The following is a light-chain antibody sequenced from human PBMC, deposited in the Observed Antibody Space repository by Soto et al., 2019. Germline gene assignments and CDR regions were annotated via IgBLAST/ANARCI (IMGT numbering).Light chain of an antibody. CDR1: SSNIGAGYD. Sequence: QSVLTQAPSVSGAPGQRVTISCTGSSSNIGAGYDVHWYQQLPGTAPKLLIYGNTNRPSGVPDRFSGSKSGTSASLAITGLLAEDEADYYCQSYDSSLSALYVFGAGTKVTVL. V-gene: IGLV1-40*01. J-gene: IGLJ1*01. CDR3: QSYDSSLSALYV. CDR2: GNT.